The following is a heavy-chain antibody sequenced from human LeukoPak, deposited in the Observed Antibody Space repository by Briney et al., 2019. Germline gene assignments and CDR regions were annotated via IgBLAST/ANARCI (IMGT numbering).Heavy chain of an antibody. D-gene: IGHD3-22*01. CDR2: INSDGSST. Sequence: GGSLRLSCAASGFTFSSYWMHWVRQAPGKGLVWVSRINSDGSSTSYADSVKGRFTISRDNAKNTLYLQMNSLRAEDTAVYYCAHLDHYDLHFDYWGQGTLVTVSS. V-gene: IGHV3-74*01. CDR3: AHLDHYDLHFDY. J-gene: IGHJ4*02. CDR1: GFTFSSYW.